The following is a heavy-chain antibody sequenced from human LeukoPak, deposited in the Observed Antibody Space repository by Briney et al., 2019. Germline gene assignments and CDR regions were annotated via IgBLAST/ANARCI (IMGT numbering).Heavy chain of an antibody. D-gene: IGHD3-22*01. J-gene: IGHJ4*02. V-gene: IGHV4-4*02. CDR2: VLRSGST. CDR3: ATYYDTSGYRFDY. CDR1: GGSISSDNW. Sequence: PSETLSLTCAVSGGSISSDNWWSWIRQPPGKGLEWIGEVLRSGSTNYNPSLKSRVTRSIDKSKNQFSLKVNSVTAADTAVYYCATYYDTSGYRFDYWGQGTLVTVSS.